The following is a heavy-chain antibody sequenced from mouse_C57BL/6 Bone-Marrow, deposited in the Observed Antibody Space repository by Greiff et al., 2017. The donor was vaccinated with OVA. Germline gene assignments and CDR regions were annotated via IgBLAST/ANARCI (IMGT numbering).Heavy chain of an antibody. CDR1: GFNIKDDY. CDR3: IPDGYDTPYAMDY. D-gene: IGHD2-2*01. V-gene: IGHV14-4*01. CDR2: IDPENGDT. J-gene: IGHJ4*01. Sequence: EVQLQQSGAELVRPGASVKLSCTASGFNIKDDYMHWVKQRPEQGLEWIGWIDPENGDTEYASKFQGKATITADTSSNTAYLQLSSLTSEDTAVYYCIPDGYDTPYAMDYWGQGTSVTVSS.